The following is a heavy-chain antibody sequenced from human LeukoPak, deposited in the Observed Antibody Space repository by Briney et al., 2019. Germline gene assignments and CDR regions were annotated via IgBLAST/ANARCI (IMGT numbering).Heavy chain of an antibody. CDR3: ARLHRGYVWGSYRRYYFDY. J-gene: IGHJ4*02. CDR2: IYPGDSDT. Sequence: GESLKISCKGSGYSFTSYWIGWVRQMPGKGLEWMGIIYPGDSDTRYSPSFQGQVTISADKSISTAYLQWSSLKASDTAMCYCARLHRGYVWGSYRRYYFDYWGQGTLVTVSS. CDR1: GYSFTSYW. D-gene: IGHD3-16*02. V-gene: IGHV5-51*01.